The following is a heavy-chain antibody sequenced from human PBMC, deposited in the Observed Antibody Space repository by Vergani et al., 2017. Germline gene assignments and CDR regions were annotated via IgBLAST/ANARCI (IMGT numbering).Heavy chain of an antibody. CDR3: ASVSRKTRETGTPRDRGYYYGMDV. D-gene: IGHD1-14*01. CDR1: GFTFSSYW. CDR2: INSDGSST. V-gene: IGHV3-74*01. Sequence: EVQLVESGGGLVQPGGSLRLSCAASGFTFSSYWMHWVRHAPGKGLVWVSRINSDGSSTSYADSVKGRFTISRDNAKNTLYLQMNSLRAEDTAVYYCASVSRKTRETGTPRDRGYYYGMDVWGQGTTVTVSS. J-gene: IGHJ6*02.